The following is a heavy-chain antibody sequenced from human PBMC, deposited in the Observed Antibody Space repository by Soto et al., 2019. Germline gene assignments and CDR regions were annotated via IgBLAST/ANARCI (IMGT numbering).Heavy chain of an antibody. CDR3: ARGGGRGTVVVAATSNWFDP. CDR1: GGSFSGYY. CDR2: INHSGST. V-gene: IGHV4-34*01. Sequence: LSLTCAVYGGSFSGYYWSWIRQPPGKGLEWIGEINHSGSTNYNPSLKSRVTISVDTSKNQFSLKLSSVTAADTAVYYCARGGGRGTVVVAATSNWFDPWGQGTLVTVSS. D-gene: IGHD2-15*01. J-gene: IGHJ5*02.